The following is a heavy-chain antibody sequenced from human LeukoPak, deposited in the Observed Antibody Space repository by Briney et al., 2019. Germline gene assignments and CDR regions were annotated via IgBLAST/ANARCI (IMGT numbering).Heavy chain of an antibody. D-gene: IGHD3-9*01. CDR3: ARHTIGAFDI. CDR1: GGTFSSYA. J-gene: IGHJ3*02. V-gene: IGHV1-69*06. CDR2: IIPIFGTA. Sequence: SVKVSCKASGGTFSSYAISWVRQAPGQRLEWMGGIIPIFGTANYAQKFQGRVTITADKSTSTAYMELSSLRSEDTAVYYCARHTIGAFDIWGQGTMVTVSS.